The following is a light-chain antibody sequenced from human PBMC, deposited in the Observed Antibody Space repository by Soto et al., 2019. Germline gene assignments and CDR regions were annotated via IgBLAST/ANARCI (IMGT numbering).Light chain of an antibody. CDR3: CSYAGGSTYV. CDR1: SSNIGAGFD. J-gene: IGLJ1*01. CDR2: SDV. V-gene: IGLV1-40*01. Sequence: QSALTQPPSVSGAPGQRVSISCSGSSSNIGAGFDVHWYQQFPGAAPKLLIYSDVNRPSGVPYRFSASKSGTSASLTITGLQTEDEADYYCCSYAGGSTYVFGTGTKLTVL.